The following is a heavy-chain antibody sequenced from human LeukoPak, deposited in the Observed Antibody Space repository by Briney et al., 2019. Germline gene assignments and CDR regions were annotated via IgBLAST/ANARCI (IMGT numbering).Heavy chain of an antibody. CDR1: GFTFSDYY. J-gene: IGHJ4*02. CDR3: ARDGGEWELDY. Sequence: GGSLRLSCAASGFTFSDYYMSWIRQAPGKGLEWISYIHSSGSAIYYADSVKGRFTISRDNAKNSLSLQMNSLRAEDTAVYYCARDGGEWELDYWGQGTLVTVSS. V-gene: IGHV3-11*04. D-gene: IGHD1-26*01. CDR2: IHSSGSAI.